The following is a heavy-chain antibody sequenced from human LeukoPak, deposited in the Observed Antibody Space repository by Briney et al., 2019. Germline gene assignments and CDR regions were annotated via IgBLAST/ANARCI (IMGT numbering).Heavy chain of an antibody. CDR2: ISSSGDTI. CDR1: GFPFSDYY. Sequence: PGGSLRLSCAASGFPFSDYYMSWVRQAPGEGLEWVSYISSSGDTIYYADSVKGRFTISRDNAKNSVHLQMNSLRAEDTAVYYCAMDLRGGAAGLEGADFWGRGTQVTVSS. CDR3: AMDLRGGAAGLEGADF. J-gene: IGHJ2*01. V-gene: IGHV3-11*01. D-gene: IGHD6-13*01.